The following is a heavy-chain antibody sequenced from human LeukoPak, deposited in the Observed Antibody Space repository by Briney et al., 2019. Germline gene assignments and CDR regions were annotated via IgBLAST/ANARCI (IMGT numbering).Heavy chain of an antibody. Sequence: SETLSLTCTVSGGSISSYYWSWIRQPPGKGLEWVGYIYYSGSTNHNPSLKSRVTMSVDTSKNQFSLKLSSVTAADTAVYYCARDQDWNFDYWGQGTLVTVSS. J-gene: IGHJ4*02. V-gene: IGHV4-59*12. CDR1: GGSISSYY. CDR2: IYYSGST. CDR3: ARDQDWNFDY. D-gene: IGHD3/OR15-3a*01.